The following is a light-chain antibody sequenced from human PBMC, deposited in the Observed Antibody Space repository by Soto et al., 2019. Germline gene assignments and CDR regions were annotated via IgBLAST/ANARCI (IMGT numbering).Light chain of an antibody. V-gene: IGKV3-20*01. CDR2: DSS. CDR1: QSVSRNF. CDR3: QLYSDSGIT. Sequence: EIVLTQSPGTLSFSPGERATLSCRASQSVSRNFIAWYQQKPGQAPRLLIYDSSTRATGSPDRFSGSGSGTDFTLTINRLEPEDFAVYHCQLYSDSGITFGGGTKVEIK. J-gene: IGKJ4*01.